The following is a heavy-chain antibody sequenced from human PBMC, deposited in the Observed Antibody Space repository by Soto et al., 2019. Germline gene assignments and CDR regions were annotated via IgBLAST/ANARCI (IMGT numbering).Heavy chain of an antibody. CDR2: ISAYNGNT. J-gene: IGHJ6*03. Sequence: QVQLVQSGAEVKKPGASVKVSCKASGYTFTSYGISWVRQAPGQGLEWMGWISAYNGNTNYAQKLQGRVTMTTDTSTSTAYMELRSLRSDDTAVYYCARDVEDYSNLYYYYYMDVWGKGTPVTVSS. D-gene: IGHD4-4*01. V-gene: IGHV1-18*01. CDR1: GYTFTSYG. CDR3: ARDVEDYSNLYYYYYMDV.